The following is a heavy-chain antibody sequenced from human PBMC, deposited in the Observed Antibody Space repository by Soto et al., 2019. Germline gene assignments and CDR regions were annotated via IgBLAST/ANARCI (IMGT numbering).Heavy chain of an antibody. CDR1: GGYISSYD. V-gene: IGHV4-59*04. CDR3: ARHDGFSSGWIFDY. CDR2: IYYNGNT. J-gene: IGHJ4*01. Sequence: SETLSLTCTVSGGYISSYDWSWIRQPPGKGLEWIGTIYYNGNTYSNPSLNSRVTISVDTSKNQLSLKLKSVTAADTAVYYCARHDGFSSGWIFDYWGHGTLVTVSS. D-gene: IGHD6-19*01.